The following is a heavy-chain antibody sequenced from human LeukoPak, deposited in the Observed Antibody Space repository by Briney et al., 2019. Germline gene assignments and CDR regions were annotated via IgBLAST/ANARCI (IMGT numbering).Heavy chain of an antibody. CDR3: AGDKEADIFGVVISADY. Sequence: GASVKVSCKASGYTFTSYYMHWVRQAPGQGLEWMGIINPSGGSTSYAQKFQGRVTMTRDTSTSTVYMELSSLRSEDTAVYYCAGDKEADIFGVVISADYWGQGTLVTVSS. D-gene: IGHD3-3*01. CDR1: GYTFTSYY. V-gene: IGHV1-46*01. J-gene: IGHJ4*02. CDR2: INPSGGST.